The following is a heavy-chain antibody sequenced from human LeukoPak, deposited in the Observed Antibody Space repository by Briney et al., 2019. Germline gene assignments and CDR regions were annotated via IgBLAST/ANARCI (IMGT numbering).Heavy chain of an antibody. Sequence: GATVNLSFKSSGYTFTIYAMHWVRQAPGQGLEWMGLINAGNGNTKYSQKFQGRVTITRDTSASTAYMELSSLRSEDTAVYFCARSSVAVTIFDYWGQGTLVTVSS. CDR3: ARSSVAVTIFDY. D-gene: IGHD6-19*01. CDR2: INAGNGNT. V-gene: IGHV1-3*01. J-gene: IGHJ4*02. CDR1: GYTFTIYA.